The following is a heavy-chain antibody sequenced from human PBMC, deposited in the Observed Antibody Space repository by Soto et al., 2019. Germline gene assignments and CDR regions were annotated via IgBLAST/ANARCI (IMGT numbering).Heavy chain of an antibody. Sequence: QVQLVESGGGVVQPGRSLRLSCAASGFTFSSYGMHWVRQAPGKGLEWVAVIWYDGSNKYYADSMKGRFTISRDNSKNTLYLQMNSLRAEDTAVYYCARDLYYYDSSGYYYRTLDYWGQGTLVTVSS. D-gene: IGHD3-22*01. CDR1: GFTFSSYG. V-gene: IGHV3-33*01. CDR2: IWYDGSNK. J-gene: IGHJ4*02. CDR3: ARDLYYYDSSGYYYRTLDY.